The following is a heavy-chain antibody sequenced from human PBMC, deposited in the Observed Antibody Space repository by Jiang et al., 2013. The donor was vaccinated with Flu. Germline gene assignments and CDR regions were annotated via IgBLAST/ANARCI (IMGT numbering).Heavy chain of an antibody. D-gene: IGHD4-11*01. V-gene: IGHV1-18*01. J-gene: IGHJ4*02. CDR1: GYTFITYG. CDR3: AREGYSDYKLGDY. CDR2: INTLNGNT. Sequence: SVKVSCKASGYTFITYGFSWVRQAPGQGLEWMGWINTLNGNTNYAQRLQGRLTMTTDTSTSTAYMELRSLTSDDTAVYYCAREGYSDYKLGDYWGQGTLVTVSS.